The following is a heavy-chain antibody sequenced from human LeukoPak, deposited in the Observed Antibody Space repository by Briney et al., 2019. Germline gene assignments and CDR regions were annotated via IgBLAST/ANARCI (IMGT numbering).Heavy chain of an antibody. CDR1: GFVFSSFW. D-gene: IGHD3-16*01. Sequence: PGGSLRLSCAGSGFVFSSFWMHWVRQAPGEGLEWVADIKEGGSEKYYMDSVKGRFTISRDNAKNSLYLQMNSLKAEDTAVYYCAKDNGGGGFDYWGQGTLVTVSS. CDR3: AKDNGGGGFDY. CDR2: IKEGGSEK. J-gene: IGHJ4*02. V-gene: IGHV3-7*03.